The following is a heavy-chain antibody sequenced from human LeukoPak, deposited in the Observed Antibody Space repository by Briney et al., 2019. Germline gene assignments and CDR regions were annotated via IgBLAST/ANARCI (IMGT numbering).Heavy chain of an antibody. CDR3: ARGYGSGSYSGPGADY. J-gene: IGHJ4*02. D-gene: IGHD3-10*01. CDR1: GYTFTNYG. Sequence: GASVKVSCKASGYTFTNYGISWVRQAPGQGLEWMGWISAYNGNTYYAQKFQGRVTMTTDTSTSTTYVELRSLKSDDTAVYYCARGYGSGSYSGPGADYWGQGTLVTVSS. V-gene: IGHV1-18*01. CDR2: ISAYNGNT.